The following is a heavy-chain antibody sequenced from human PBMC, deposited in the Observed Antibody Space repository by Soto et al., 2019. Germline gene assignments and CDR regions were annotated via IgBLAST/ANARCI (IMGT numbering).Heavy chain of an antibody. CDR2: IIPIFGTA. CDR3: ATGPDTMIVVVPQYYFDY. CDR1: GGTFSSYA. Sequence: ASVKVSCKASGGTFSSYAISWVRQAPGQGLEWMGGIIPIFGTANYAQKFQGRVTITADESTSTAYMELSSLRSEDTAVYYCATGPDTMIVVVPQYYFDYWGQGTLVTVSS. D-gene: IGHD3-22*01. J-gene: IGHJ4*02. V-gene: IGHV1-69*13.